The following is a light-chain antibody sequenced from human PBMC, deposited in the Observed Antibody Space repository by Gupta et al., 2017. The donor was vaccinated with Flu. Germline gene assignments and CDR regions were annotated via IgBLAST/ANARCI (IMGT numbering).Light chain of an antibody. CDR1: SSDIGGYKY. V-gene: IGLV2-14*01. CDR2: EVT. J-gene: IGLJ2*01. Sequence: QSALTQPASVSGSPGQSITISCTGTSSDIGGYKYVSWYQQHPGKAPKLIIYEVTNRPSGVSNRFSGSKSGNTASLTISGLQPEDEADYYCSSYTIVGRTLVVFGGGTKLTVL. CDR3: SSYTIVGRTLVV.